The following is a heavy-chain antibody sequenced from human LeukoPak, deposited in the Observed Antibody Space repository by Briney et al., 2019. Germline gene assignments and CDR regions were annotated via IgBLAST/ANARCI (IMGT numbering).Heavy chain of an antibody. CDR2: IIPIFGTA. D-gene: IGHD6-6*01. Sequence: ASVKVSCKASGGTFSSYAISWVRQAPGQGLEWMGGIIPIFGTANYAQKFQGRVTITTDESTSTAYMELSSLRSEDTAVYYCARDLGEYSREYYFDYWGQGTLVTVSS. CDR1: GGTFSSYA. J-gene: IGHJ4*02. CDR3: ARDLGEYSREYYFDY. V-gene: IGHV1-69*05.